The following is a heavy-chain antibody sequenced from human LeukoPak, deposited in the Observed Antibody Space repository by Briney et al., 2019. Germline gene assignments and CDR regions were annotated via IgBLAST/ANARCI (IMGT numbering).Heavy chain of an antibody. V-gene: IGHV4-34*01. CDR3: ARGRARSRPDQGGRARAAIGIVKSYFDY. CDR2: INHSGRT. J-gene: IGHJ4*02. CDR1: GGSFSCYY. D-gene: IGHD2-2*02. Sequence: SETLSLTCAVYGGSFSCYYWSWIRQPPGKGLEWIGEINHSGRTNSNPSLKSRVTIAVDTSKNQFSLKLSSVTDAGTAVYYCARGRARSRPDQGGRARAAIGIVKSYFDYWGQGTLVTVSS.